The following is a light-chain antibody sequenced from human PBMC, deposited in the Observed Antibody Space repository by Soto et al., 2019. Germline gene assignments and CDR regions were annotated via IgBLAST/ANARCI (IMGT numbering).Light chain of an antibody. CDR1: QGIGRS. Sequence: DIQLTQSPSFLSASVGDRVSITCRASQGIGRSFAWYQQNPGKAPKVLIYDAVILQSGVPSRFSGSGSGTEFTLAISSLQPEDVATYYCQQLSAYPLTFGGGTKVEIK. J-gene: IGKJ4*01. V-gene: IGKV1-9*01. CDR2: DAV. CDR3: QQLSAYPLT.